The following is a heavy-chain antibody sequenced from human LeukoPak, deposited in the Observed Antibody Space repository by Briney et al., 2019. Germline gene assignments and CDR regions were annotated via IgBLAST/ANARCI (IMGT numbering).Heavy chain of an antibody. CDR3: ARSYSSSWYNTQYYYYMDV. CDR2: IYYSGST. J-gene: IGHJ6*03. V-gene: IGHV4-59*01. Sequence: PSETLSLTCTVSGGSISSYYWSWIQQPPGKGLEWIGYIYYSGSTNYNPSLKSRVTISVDTSKNQFSLKLSSVTAADTAVYYCARSYSSSWYNTQYYYYMDVWGKGTTVTVSS. D-gene: IGHD6-13*01. CDR1: GGSISSYY.